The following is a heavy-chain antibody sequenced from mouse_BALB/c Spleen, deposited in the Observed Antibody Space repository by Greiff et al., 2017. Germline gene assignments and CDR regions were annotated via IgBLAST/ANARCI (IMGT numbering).Heavy chain of an antibody. J-gene: IGHJ2*01. CDR2: IYPGSGST. V-gene: IGHV1S22*01. D-gene: IGHD1-1*01. CDR3: ARDYDFDY. Sequence: LQQPGSELVRPGASVKLSCKASGYTFTSYWMHWVKQRPGQGLEWIGNIYPGSGSTNYDEKFKSKATLTVDTSSSTAYMQLSSLTSEDSAVYYCARDYDFDYWGQGTTLTVSS. CDR1: GYTFTSYW.